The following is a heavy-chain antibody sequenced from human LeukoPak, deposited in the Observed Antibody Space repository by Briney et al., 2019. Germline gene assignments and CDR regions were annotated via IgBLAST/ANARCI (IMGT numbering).Heavy chain of an antibody. CDR2: ITPNNGGT. CDR3: ARDGPGGNAFDI. CDR1: GYTFTDHY. Sequence: GASVKVSCKASGYTFTDHYLHWVRQAPGQGLEWMGWITPNNGGTRSAQNFQGRVTLTRDTSISTAYMDLSGLTSDDTAVYYCARDGPGGNAFDIWGQGTMVTVSS. V-gene: IGHV1-2*02. J-gene: IGHJ3*02. D-gene: IGHD3-10*01.